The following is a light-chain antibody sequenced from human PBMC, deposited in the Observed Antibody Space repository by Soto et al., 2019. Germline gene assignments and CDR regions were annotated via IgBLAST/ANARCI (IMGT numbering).Light chain of an antibody. Sequence: EIAWTQSAGTLSLSPGERATLSCRASQSINSSYLAWYQQKPGQAPRLLIYGASSRATGIPDRLSDSGSGTDFTLTISSLEPEDCAVYYCQQFGSSPGFTFGPGTIVDIK. J-gene: IGKJ3*01. CDR2: GAS. V-gene: IGKV3-20*01. CDR3: QQFGSSPGFT. CDR1: QSINSSY.